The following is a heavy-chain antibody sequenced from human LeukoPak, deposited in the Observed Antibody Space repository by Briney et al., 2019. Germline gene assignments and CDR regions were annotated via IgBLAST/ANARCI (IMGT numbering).Heavy chain of an antibody. V-gene: IGHV3-21*06. CDR1: GFSFSTYS. CDR3: ARWYSSGWYSDY. CDR2: VSGTSEYT. Sequence: GGSLRLSCAASGFSFSTYSMIWVRQAPGKGLEWVSSVSGTSEYTYYADSVRGRFTISRDNAKNTVYLQMNSLRAEDTAVYYCARWYSSGWYSDYWGQGTLVTVSS. D-gene: IGHD6-19*01. J-gene: IGHJ4*02.